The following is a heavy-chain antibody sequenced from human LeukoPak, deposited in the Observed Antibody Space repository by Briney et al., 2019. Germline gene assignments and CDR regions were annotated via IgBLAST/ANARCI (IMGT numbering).Heavy chain of an antibody. CDR1: GGTFRSYA. CDR2: IIPIFGTA. V-gene: IGHV1-69*05. D-gene: IGHD1-26*01. J-gene: IGHJ6*03. Sequence: SVQVSCQASGGTFRSYAISWLRQAPGQGLEWMGRIIPIFGTANYAQKFQGRVTITTDESSSTAYMELSSLRSEDTAVYYCAKGANHYYYYMDVWRKGTTVTVSS. CDR3: AKGANHYYYYMDV.